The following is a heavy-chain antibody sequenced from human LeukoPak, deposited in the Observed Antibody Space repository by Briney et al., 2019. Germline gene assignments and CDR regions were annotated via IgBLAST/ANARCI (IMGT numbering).Heavy chain of an antibody. V-gene: IGHV3-23*01. CDR1: GFTFSSYA. Sequence: GGSLRFSCAASGFTFSSYAMSWVRQAPGKGLEWVSVISGSGGSTYYADSVKGRFTMSRDNSRNTLDVQMNNLRAEDTAVYYCAKSRGGVAVVSLDYWGQGILVTVSS. CDR3: AKSRGGVAVVSLDY. CDR2: ISGSGGST. D-gene: IGHD6-19*01. J-gene: IGHJ4*02.